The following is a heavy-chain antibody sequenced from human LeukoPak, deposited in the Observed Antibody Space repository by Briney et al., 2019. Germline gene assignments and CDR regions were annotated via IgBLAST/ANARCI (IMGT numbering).Heavy chain of an antibody. CDR3: ARGIAAAANEDRFDP. D-gene: IGHD6-13*01. CDR1: GFTVSSYY. J-gene: IGHJ5*02. Sequence: GGSLRLSCAASGFTVSSYYMSWVRQAPGKGLEWVSVIYSGGSTYYADSVKGRFTISRDNSKNTLYLQMNSLRAEDTAVYYCARGIAAAANEDRFDPWGQGTLVTVSS. V-gene: IGHV3-53*01. CDR2: IYSGGST.